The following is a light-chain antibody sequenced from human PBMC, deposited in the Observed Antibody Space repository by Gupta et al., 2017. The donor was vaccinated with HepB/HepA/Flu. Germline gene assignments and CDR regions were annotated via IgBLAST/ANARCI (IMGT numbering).Light chain of an antibody. Sequence: DIVMTQSTDSLAVSLGERATITCKSSQSFLYSSNNRNYLGWYQQKPGRPPKLLLYWASTRQSGVSHGFMGSGSSRDFTLTIISLQAEDEVVYCCWQDASAPWTFGQGTKLEIK. J-gene: IGKJ1*01. V-gene: IGKV4-1*01. CDR1: QSFLYSSNNRNY. CDR2: WAS. CDR3: WQDASAPWT.